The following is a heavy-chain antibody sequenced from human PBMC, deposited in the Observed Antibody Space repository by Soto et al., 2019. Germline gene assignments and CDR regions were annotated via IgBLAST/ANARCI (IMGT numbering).Heavy chain of an antibody. CDR3: ATCSGYDYYPLGYYYYYMDV. D-gene: IGHD5-12*01. J-gene: IGHJ6*03. V-gene: IGHV1-8*01. Sequence: QVQLVQSGAEVKKPGASVKVSCKASGYTFTSYDINWVRQATGQGLEWMGWMNPNSGNTGWAQKFQGRVTTIRNTSTSTADMELSSLRSEDTAVYYCATCSGYDYYPLGYYYYYMDVWGKGTTVTVSS. CDR2: MNPNSGNT. CDR1: GYTFTSYD.